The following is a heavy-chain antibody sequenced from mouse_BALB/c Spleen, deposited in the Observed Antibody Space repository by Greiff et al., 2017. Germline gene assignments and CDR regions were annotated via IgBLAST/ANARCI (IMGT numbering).Heavy chain of an antibody. CDR3: ARDWGSSLDY. CDR1: GFTFTDYY. D-gene: IGHD1-1*01. CDR2: IRNKANGYTT. V-gene: IGHV7-3*02. J-gene: IGHJ2*01. Sequence: EVKLMESGGGLVQPGGSLRFSCATSGFTFTDYYMSWVRQPPGKALEWLGFIRNKANGYTTEYSASVKGRFTISRDNSQSILYLQMNTLRAEDSATYYCARDWGSSLDYWGQGTTLTVSS.